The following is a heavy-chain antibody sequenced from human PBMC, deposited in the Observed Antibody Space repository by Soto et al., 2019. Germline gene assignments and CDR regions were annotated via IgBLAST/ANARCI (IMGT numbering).Heavy chain of an antibody. D-gene: IGHD1-1*01. CDR1: GYAFTTYG. CDR3: ARGRYGDY. J-gene: IGHJ4*02. Sequence: QVHLVQSGAEVKKPGASVKVSCKGSGYAFTTYGITWVRQAPGQGLEWMGWISAHNGNTNYAQKLQGRVTVTRDTTTSTAYMELRSLRSDNTAVYYCARGRYGDYWGQGALVTVSS. V-gene: IGHV1-18*01. CDR2: ISAHNGNT.